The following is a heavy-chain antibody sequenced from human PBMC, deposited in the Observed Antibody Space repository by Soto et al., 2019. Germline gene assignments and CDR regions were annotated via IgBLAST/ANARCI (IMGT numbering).Heavy chain of an antibody. D-gene: IGHD3-10*01. CDR1: GFTFSSYA. Sequence: EVQLVESGGGLVQPGGSLRLSCAASGFTFSSYAMHWVRQAPGKGLEYVSVINNNGGSTYYANSVKGRFTISTDNSKNTWYLQMGRLITEDVAMYYCARGWFGDLGGQGTLVTVSS. J-gene: IGHJ4*02. CDR2: INNNGGST. CDR3: ARGWFGDL. V-gene: IGHV3-64*01.